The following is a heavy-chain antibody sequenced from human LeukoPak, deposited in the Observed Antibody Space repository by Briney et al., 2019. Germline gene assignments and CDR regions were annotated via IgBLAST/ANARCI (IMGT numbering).Heavy chain of an antibody. CDR2: IYYSGST. V-gene: IGHV4-39*01. Sequence: PSETLSLTCTVSGVSISSSTYYWGWIRQPPGKGLEWIGSIYYSGSTYYNPSLTSRVTISVDTSKNQFSLKLSSVTAADTAVYYCARPVVVVAASLYYFDYWGQGTLVTVSS. J-gene: IGHJ4*02. D-gene: IGHD2-15*01. CDR3: ARPVVVVAASLYYFDY. CDR1: GVSISSSTYY.